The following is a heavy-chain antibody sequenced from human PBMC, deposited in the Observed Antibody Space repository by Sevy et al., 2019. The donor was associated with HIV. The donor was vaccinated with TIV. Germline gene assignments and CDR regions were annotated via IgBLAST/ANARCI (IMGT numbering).Heavy chain of an antibody. Sequence: GGSLRLSCAASGFTFSGSAMHWVRQAPGKGLEWVGRIRSKANSYATADAASVKGRFTISRDDSKNTAYLQMNSLKTEDTAVYYCTRRDCSGGSCYRNAFDIWGQGTMVTVSS. CDR3: TRRDCSGGSCYRNAFDI. CDR1: GFTFSGSA. V-gene: IGHV3-73*01. CDR2: IRSKANSYAT. J-gene: IGHJ3*02. D-gene: IGHD2-15*01.